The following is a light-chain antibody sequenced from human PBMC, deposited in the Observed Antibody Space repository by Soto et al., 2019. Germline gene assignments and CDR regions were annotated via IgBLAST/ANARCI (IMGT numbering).Light chain of an antibody. Sequence: QSALTQPASVSGSPGQSITISCSGTISDFVVYNYVSWYQQYPGKAPKLIIYGVNKRPSGVPDRFSGSKSGSTASLTVSGLQADDEADYSCASYAGSSKWLFGGGTKLTVL. CDR2: GVN. V-gene: IGLV2-8*01. CDR1: ISDFVVYNY. J-gene: IGLJ3*02. CDR3: ASYAGSSKWL.